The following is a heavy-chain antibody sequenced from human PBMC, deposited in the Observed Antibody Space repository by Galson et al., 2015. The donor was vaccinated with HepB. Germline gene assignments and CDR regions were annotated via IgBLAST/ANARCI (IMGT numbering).Heavy chain of an antibody. CDR1: GFTFSSYA. D-gene: IGHD2-2*01. CDR3: AREYQATGIVVVPAARDAFDI. V-gene: IGHV3-30-3*01. Sequence: SLRLSCAASGFTFSSYAMHWVRQAPGKGLEWVAVISYDGSNKYYADSVKGRFTISRDNSKNTLYLQMNSLRAEDTAVYYCAREYQATGIVVVPAARDAFDIWGQGTMVTVSS. CDR2: ISYDGSNK. J-gene: IGHJ3*02.